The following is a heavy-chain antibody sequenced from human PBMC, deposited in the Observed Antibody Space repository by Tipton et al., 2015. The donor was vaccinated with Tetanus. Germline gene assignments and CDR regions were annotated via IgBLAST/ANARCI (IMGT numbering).Heavy chain of an antibody. Sequence: SLRLSCAASGFTFSSYAMSWVRQAPGKGLEWVSAISGSGGSTYYADSVKGRFTISRDNSKNTLYLQMNSLRAEDTAVYYCAKENDFWSGYSDYYYYYGMDVWGQGTTVTVSS. D-gene: IGHD3-3*01. V-gene: IGHV3-23*01. CDR2: ISGSGGST. J-gene: IGHJ6*02. CDR3: AKENDFWSGYSDYYYYYGMDV. CDR1: GFTFSSYA.